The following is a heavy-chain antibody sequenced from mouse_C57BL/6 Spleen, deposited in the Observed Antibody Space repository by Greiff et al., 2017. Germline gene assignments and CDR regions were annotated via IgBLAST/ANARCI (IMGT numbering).Heavy chain of an antibody. Sequence: QVQLQQPGAELVRPGTSVKLSCKASGYTFTSYWMHWVKQRPGQGLEWIGVIDPSDSYTNYNQKFKGKATLTVDTSSSTAYMQLSSLTSEDSAVYYCARGNYGSSYNFDYWGQGTTRTVSS. CDR2: IDPSDSYT. CDR1: GYTFTSYW. J-gene: IGHJ2*01. V-gene: IGHV1-59*01. D-gene: IGHD1-1*01. CDR3: ARGNYGSSYNFDY.